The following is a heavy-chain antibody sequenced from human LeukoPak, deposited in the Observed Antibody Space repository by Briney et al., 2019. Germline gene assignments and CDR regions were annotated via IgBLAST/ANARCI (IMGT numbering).Heavy chain of an antibody. Sequence: ASVKVSCKASGGTFSSYAISWVRQAPGQGLEWMGGIIPIFGTANYAQKFQGRVTITADESTSTAYMELSSLRSKDTAVYYCAREVAPLYGSGVHLYYYYGMDVWGQGTTVTVSS. V-gene: IGHV1-69*13. CDR1: GGTFSSYA. CDR3: AREVAPLYGSGVHLYYYYGMDV. D-gene: IGHD3-10*01. CDR2: IIPIFGTA. J-gene: IGHJ6*02.